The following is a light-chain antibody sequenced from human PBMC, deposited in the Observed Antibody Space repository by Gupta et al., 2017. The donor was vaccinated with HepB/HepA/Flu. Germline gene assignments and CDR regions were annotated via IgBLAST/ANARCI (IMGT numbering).Light chain of an antibody. CDR3: HQYGRLPWT. Sequence: EIVLTQSPGTLSLSPGERATLSCRASQSADSSFLAWHQQKPGQAPRLLVYGASSRATGIPDRVSGSESGTDFTVTISRLEPEDSAVYYGHQYGRLPWTFGQGTKVEIK. CDR1: QSADSSF. V-gene: IGKV3-20*01. J-gene: IGKJ1*01. CDR2: GAS.